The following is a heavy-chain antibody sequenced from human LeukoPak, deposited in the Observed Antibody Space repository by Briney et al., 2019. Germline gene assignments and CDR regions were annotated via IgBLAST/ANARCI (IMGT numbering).Heavy chain of an antibody. D-gene: IGHD5-18*01. CDR2: INSDGSST. J-gene: IGHJ5*02. CDR1: GFTFSSYC. CDR3: ARTTVDTQSERPNLFDP. V-gene: IGHV3-74*01. Sequence: PGGSLRLSCAASGFTFSSYCMHWVRQAPGKGLVWVSRINSDGSSTSYADSVKGRFTISRDNSKNTLYLQMNSLRAEDTAVYYCARTTVDTQSERPNLFDPWGQGTLVTVSS.